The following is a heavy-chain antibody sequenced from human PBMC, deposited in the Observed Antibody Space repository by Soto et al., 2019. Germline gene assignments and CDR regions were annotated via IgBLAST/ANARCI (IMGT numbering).Heavy chain of an antibody. J-gene: IGHJ4*02. D-gene: IGHD3-22*01. CDR3: ARDHLRDYDSSGTPNSADY. CDR1: GGTFSSYA. CDR2: IIPIFGTA. Sequence: SVKVSCKASGGTFSSYAISWVRQAPGQGLEWMGGIIPIFGTANYAQKFQGRVTITADESTSTAYMELSSLRSEDTAVYYCARDHLRDYDSSGTPNSADYWGQGNRVNVYS. V-gene: IGHV1-69*13.